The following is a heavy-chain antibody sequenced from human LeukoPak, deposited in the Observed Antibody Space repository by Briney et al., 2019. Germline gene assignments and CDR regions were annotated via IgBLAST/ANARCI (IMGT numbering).Heavy chain of an antibody. CDR3: SNGGAYYDFWSGYYTKNAFDI. D-gene: IGHD3-3*01. CDR1: GFTFSSYG. V-gene: IGHV3-30*02. CDR2: IRYDGSNK. J-gene: IGHJ3*02. Sequence: GGSLRLSCAASGFTFSSYGMHWVRQAPGKGLEWVAFIRYDGSNKYYADSVKGRFTISRDNSKNTLYLQMNSLRAEDTAVYYCSNGGAYYDFWSGYYTKNAFDIWGQGTMVTVSS.